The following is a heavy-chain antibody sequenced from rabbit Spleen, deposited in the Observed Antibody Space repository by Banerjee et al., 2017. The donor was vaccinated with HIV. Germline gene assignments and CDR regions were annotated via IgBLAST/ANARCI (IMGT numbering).Heavy chain of an antibody. V-gene: IGHV1S40*01. CDR1: GFSFNYNDY. D-gene: IGHD5-1*01. Sequence: QSLEESGGDLVKPGAALTLTCTASGFSFNYNDYMCWVRQPPGKGPEWIACIGATITYTTYYATWAKGRFTISKTSSTTVTLQMTSLTAADTATYFCARHLDNVNNLWGPGTLVTVS. CDR2: IGATITYTT. CDR3: ARHLDNVNNL. J-gene: IGHJ6*01.